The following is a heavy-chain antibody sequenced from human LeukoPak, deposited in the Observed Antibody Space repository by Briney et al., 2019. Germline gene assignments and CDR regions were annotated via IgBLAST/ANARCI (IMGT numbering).Heavy chain of an antibody. CDR3: ARDLKGIAAAFH. CDR1: GYTFTGYY. Sequence: RASVKVSCKASGYTFTGYYMHWVRQAPGQGLEWMGWINPNSGGTNYAQKFQGRVTVTRDTSISTAYMELSRLRSDDTAVYYCARDLKGIAAAFHWGQGTLVTVSS. J-gene: IGHJ4*02. V-gene: IGHV1-2*02. D-gene: IGHD6-13*01. CDR2: INPNSGGT.